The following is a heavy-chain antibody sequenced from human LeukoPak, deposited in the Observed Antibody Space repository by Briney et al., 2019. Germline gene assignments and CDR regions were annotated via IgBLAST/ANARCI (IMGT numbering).Heavy chain of an antibody. V-gene: IGHV1-2*02. J-gene: IGHJ4*02. CDR3: ARVPQRRAGIAAAVY. CDR2: INPNSGGT. Sequence: ASVKVSCKASGYXFTGYYIHWVRQAPGQGLEWMGWINPNSGGTNYAQKFQGRVTMTRDTSISTAYMELSRLRSDDTAVYYCARVPQRRAGIAAAVYWGQGTLVTVSS. D-gene: IGHD6-13*01. CDR1: GYXFTGYY.